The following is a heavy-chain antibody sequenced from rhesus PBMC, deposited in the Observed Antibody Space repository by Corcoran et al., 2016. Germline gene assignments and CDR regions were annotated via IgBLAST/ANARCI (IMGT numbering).Heavy chain of an antibody. J-gene: IGHJ4*01. V-gene: IGHV4S11*01. D-gene: IGHD6-25*01. CDR3: VRGGSGSFDY. Sequence: QVQLQESGPGLVKPLETLSLTCAVSGGSIRSNFWSWIRQPPGKGLEWIGYIYGSGSSTNYNPSLTSRVTLSVDTSKNQFSLKLSSVTVADTAVYYCVRGGSGSFDYWGQGVLVTVSS. CDR2: IYGSGSST. CDR1: GGSIRSNF.